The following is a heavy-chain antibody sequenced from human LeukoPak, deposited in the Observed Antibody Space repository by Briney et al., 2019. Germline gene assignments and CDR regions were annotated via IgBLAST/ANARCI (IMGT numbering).Heavy chain of an antibody. V-gene: IGHV3-11*06. CDR3: ARVKPGIAAAGGSLDY. J-gene: IGHJ4*02. CDR1: GFTFSDYY. CDR2: ISSSSSYT. D-gene: IGHD6-13*01. Sequence: GGSLRLSCAASGFTFSDYYMSWLRQAPGKGLEWVSYISSSSSYTNYADSVKGRFTISRDNAKNSLYLQMNSLRAEDTAVYYCARVKPGIAAAGGSLDYWGQGTLVTVSS.